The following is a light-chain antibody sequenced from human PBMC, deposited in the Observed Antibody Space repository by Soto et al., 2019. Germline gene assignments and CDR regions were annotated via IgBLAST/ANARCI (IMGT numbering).Light chain of an antibody. V-gene: IGLV2-14*01. CDR3: SSYTSTNFVI. Sequence: QSVLTQPASVSGSPGQWITISCTGSSGDIGDYKYVSWYKQHPGKAPKLMIYDVSNRPSGVSNRFSASKSGNTASLTISGLQAEDEADYYCSSYTSTNFVIFGGGTKLTVL. CDR1: SGDIGDYKY. J-gene: IGLJ2*01. CDR2: DVS.